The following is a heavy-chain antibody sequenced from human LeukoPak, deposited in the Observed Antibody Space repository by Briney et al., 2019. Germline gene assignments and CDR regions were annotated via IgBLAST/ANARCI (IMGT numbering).Heavy chain of an antibody. CDR1: GFTFSSYG. J-gene: IGHJ6*02. Sequence: GGSLRLSCAASGFTFSSYGVHWVRQAPGKGLEWVAVISYDGSNKYYADSVKGRFTISRDNSKNTLYLQMNSLRAEDTAVYYCAREEGYCSRTRCARASKGIDVWGQGTAVIVSS. CDR2: ISYDGSNK. V-gene: IGHV3-30*03. D-gene: IGHD2-2*01. CDR3: AREEGYCSRTRCARASKGIDV.